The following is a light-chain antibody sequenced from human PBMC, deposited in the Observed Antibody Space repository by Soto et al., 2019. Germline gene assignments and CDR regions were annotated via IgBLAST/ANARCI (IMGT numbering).Light chain of an antibody. Sequence: DIVLTQSPLSLPVTPGEPASISCRSSQSLLHSNGYNYLSWYLQKPGQSPQLLIYLGSNRASGVPDRFSGSESGTDFTLKISRVEAEDVVTYYCMQALQTPPYTFVQGSKLEIK. J-gene: IGKJ2*01. V-gene: IGKV2-28*01. CDR3: MQALQTPPYT. CDR1: QSLLHSNGYNY. CDR2: LGS.